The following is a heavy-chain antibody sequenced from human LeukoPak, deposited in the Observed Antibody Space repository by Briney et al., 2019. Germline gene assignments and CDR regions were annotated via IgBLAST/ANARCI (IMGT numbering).Heavy chain of an antibody. CDR2: IYHSGST. D-gene: IGHD6-19*01. Sequence: SETLSLTCAVSGGSISSSNWWSWVRQPPGKGLEWIGEIYHSGSTNYNPSLKSRVTISVDTSKNQFSLKLSSVTAADTAVYYCARLLYSGWYLRRIFCYFDYWGQGTLVTVSS. CDR3: ARLLYSGWYLRRIFCYFDY. J-gene: IGHJ4*02. V-gene: IGHV4-4*02. CDR1: GGSISSSNW.